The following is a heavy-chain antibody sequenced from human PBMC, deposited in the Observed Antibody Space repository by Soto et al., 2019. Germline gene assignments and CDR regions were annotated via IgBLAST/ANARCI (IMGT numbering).Heavy chain of an antibody. D-gene: IGHD3-22*01. Sequence: TLSLTCTVSGGSVSSGNYYWSWIRQPPGKGLEWIGYFYYTGSINYNPSLKSRVTISIDASQNQFSLRLSSVTAADTAVYYCARSMFYSDGSNYSPFDYWGQGTLVTVSS. V-gene: IGHV4-61*01. CDR3: ARSMFYSDGSNYSPFDY. CDR2: FYYTGSI. CDR1: GGSVSSGNYY. J-gene: IGHJ4*02.